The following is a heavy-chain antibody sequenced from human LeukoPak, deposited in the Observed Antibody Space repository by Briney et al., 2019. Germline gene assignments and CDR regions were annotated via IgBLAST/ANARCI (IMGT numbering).Heavy chain of an antibody. J-gene: IGHJ4*02. D-gene: IGHD5-24*01. V-gene: IGHV3-21*01. CDR3: GRALDRRDGYRLAEIDY. Sequence: GGSLRLSCAASGFTFSSYSMNWVRQAPGKGLEWVSSISSSSSYIYYADSVKGRFTISRDNAKTSLYLQMNSLRAEDTAVYYCGRALDRRDGYRLAEIDYWGQGTLVSVSS. CDR1: GFTFSSYS. CDR2: ISSSSSYI.